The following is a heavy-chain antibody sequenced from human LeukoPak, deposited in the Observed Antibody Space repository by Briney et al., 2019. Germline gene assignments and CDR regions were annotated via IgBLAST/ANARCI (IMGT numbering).Heavy chain of an antibody. Sequence: SETLSLTCTVSGGSISSSSYYWGWIRQPPGKGLEWIGSIYYSGSTYYNPSLKSRVTISVDTSKNQFSLKLSSVTAADTAVYYCARQIYAVPAEGRNWFDPWGQGTLVTVSS. CDR1: GGSISSSSYY. V-gene: IGHV4-39*01. CDR3: ARQIYAVPAEGRNWFDP. J-gene: IGHJ5*02. CDR2: IYYSGST. D-gene: IGHD2-2*01.